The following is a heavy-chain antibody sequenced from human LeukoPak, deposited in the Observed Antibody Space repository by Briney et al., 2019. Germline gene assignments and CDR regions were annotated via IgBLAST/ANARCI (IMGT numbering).Heavy chain of an antibody. CDR1: GYTLTELS. D-gene: IGHD3-22*01. CDR2: FDPEDGET. J-gene: IGHJ4*02. Sequence: ASVKVSCKVSGYTLTELSMHWVRQAPGKGLEWMGGFDPEDGETIYAQKFQGRVTMTEDTSTDTAYMELSSLRFEDTAVYYCATAYYDSSGYYFDYWGQGTLVTVSS. CDR3: ATAYYDSSGYYFDY. V-gene: IGHV1-24*01.